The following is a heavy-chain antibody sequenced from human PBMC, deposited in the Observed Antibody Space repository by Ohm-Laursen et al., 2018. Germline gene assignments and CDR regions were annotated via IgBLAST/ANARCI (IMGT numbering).Heavy chain of an antibody. CDR3: ARDSSRRAREGGMDV. J-gene: IGHJ6*02. D-gene: IGHD6-6*01. CDR1: GFPFSAYS. CDR2: ISNVVSVT. Sequence: SLRLSCSASGFPFSAYSMNWVRQAPGKGLEWISYISNVVSVTWYADSVKGRFTVSRDNAKNSLYLQLNSLRAEDTAVYYCARDSSRRAREGGMDVWGQGTMVTVSS. V-gene: IGHV3-48*01.